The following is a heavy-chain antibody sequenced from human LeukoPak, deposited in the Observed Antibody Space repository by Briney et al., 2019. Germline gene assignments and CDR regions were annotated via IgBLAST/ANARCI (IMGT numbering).Heavy chain of an antibody. V-gene: IGHV3-48*03. CDR1: GFTFSSYE. CDR3: ARSRGVDWFDP. CDR2: ISHSGSTI. J-gene: IGHJ5*02. D-gene: IGHD2-15*01. Sequence: GGSLRLSCVVSGFTFSSYEMNWVRQAPGQGLEWVSYISHSGSTIYYADSVQGRFTISRDNAKNSLYLQMNSLRTEDTAVYYCARSRGVDWFDPWGEGTLVTVSS.